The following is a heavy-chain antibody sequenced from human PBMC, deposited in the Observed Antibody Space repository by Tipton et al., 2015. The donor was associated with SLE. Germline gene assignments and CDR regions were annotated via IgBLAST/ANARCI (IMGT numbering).Heavy chain of an antibody. Sequence: QVQMVQSGAEVKKPGASVKVSCKASRYTFTGYYMHWVRQAPGQGLEWMGWMNPNRGDTQYAQKLKGRVTMTRDTPINTAYLDLSSLRSDNTAVYCYATLYGGVGYWGQGALVTVAS. CDR2: MNPNRGDT. D-gene: IGHD2/OR15-2a*01. J-gene: IGHJ4*02. CDR1: RYTFTGYY. CDR3: ATLYGGVGY. V-gene: IGHV1-2*02.